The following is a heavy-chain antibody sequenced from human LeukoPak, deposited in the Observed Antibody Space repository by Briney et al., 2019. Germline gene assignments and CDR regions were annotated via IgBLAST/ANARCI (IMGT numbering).Heavy chain of an antibody. J-gene: IGHJ5*02. CDR1: GGSITNYY. D-gene: IGHD4-23*01. V-gene: IGHV4-59*01. CDR3: ARDRGGNSGWFDP. CDR2: IYYSGST. Sequence: SETLSLTCSLSGGSITNYYWSWIRQPPGKGLEWIGYIYYSGSTNYNPSLKSRVTISVDTSKNQFSLKLSSVTAADTAVYYCARDRGGNSGWFDPWGQGTLVTVSS.